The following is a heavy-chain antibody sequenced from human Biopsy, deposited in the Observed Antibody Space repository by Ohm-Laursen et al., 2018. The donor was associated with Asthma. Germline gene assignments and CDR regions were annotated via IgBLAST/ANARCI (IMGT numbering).Heavy chain of an antibody. CDR3: ASDFPKDYVRCNFQF. V-gene: IGHV1-24*01. CDR2: HDHEEGGT. CDR1: GYSLIDLS. D-gene: IGHD4-17*01. Sequence: GASVKVSCKTSGYSLIDLSMHWVRQAPGQGLEWMGGHDHEEGGTENARRFQGRVTMTEDTSTDTAYMELSSLSSDDTAVYYCASDFPKDYVRCNFQFWGQGTLVTVSS. J-gene: IGHJ4*02.